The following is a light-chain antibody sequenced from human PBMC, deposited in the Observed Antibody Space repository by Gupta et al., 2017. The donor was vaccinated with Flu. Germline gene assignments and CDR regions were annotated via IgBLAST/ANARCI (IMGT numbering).Light chain of an antibody. J-gene: IGKJ4*01. CDR3: HRCSGWPQT. V-gene: IGKV3-11*01. CDR1: QSINNQ. Sequence: EIVLTQSPSTLSLSPGERATLSCRATQSINNQLAWYQQKPGQAPRLLMNDASNRATGIPARFSGSGSGTDFTLTISSLEPEDFAVYYCHRCSGWPQTFGSGTKVEIK. CDR2: DAS.